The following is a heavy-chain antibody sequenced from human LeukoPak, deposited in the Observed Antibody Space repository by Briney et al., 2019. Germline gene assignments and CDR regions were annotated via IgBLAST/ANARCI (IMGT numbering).Heavy chain of an antibody. D-gene: IGHD3-9*01. Sequence: GGSLRLSCAASGFTFSSYNMNWVRQAPGKGLEWVSSISSASSYIYYADSVKGRFTISRDNAKNSLYLQMNSLRAEGTALYYCARDVLTGYSPYYYYGVDVWGQGTTVTVSS. J-gene: IGHJ6*02. CDR3: ARDVLTGYSPYYYYGVDV. CDR2: ISSASSYI. CDR1: GFTFSSYN. V-gene: IGHV3-21*01.